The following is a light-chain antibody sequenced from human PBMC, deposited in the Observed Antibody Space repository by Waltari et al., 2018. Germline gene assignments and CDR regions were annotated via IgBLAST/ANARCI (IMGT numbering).Light chain of an antibody. CDR3: CSYAGRTTFVL. Sequence: QSALTQPASVSGSPGQSITTSCIGTSNALGTYNLVSWYQQHPGKAPKLIIYEGTRRPSGVSDRFSGSRSGNAASLTISGLQTEDEADYYCCSYAGRTTFVLLGGGTKLTVL. CDR2: EGT. CDR1: SNALGTYNL. V-gene: IGLV2-23*03. J-gene: IGLJ2*01.